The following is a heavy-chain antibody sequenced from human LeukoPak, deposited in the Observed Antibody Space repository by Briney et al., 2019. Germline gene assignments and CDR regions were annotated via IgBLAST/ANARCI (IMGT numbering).Heavy chain of an antibody. D-gene: IGHD4-17*01. Sequence: PSASVKVSCKASGYTFTSYYMHWVRQAPGQGLEWMGIINPSGGSTSYAQKFQGRVTMTRDTSTSTVYMELSSLRSEDTAVYYCASATEALNWFDPWGQGTLVTVSS. CDR3: ASATEALNWFDP. V-gene: IGHV1-46*01. J-gene: IGHJ5*02. CDR2: INPSGGST. CDR1: GYTFTSYY.